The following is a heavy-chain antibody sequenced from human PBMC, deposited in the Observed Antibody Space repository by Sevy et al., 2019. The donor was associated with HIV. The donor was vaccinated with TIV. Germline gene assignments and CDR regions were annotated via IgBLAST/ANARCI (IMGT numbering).Heavy chain of an antibody. D-gene: IGHD2-2*01. Sequence: GGSLRLSCTASGFPFSSYEMNWVRQAPGKGLEWVSYITNSGTTKYYSDSVRGRFTISRDNARNSLHLQMNSLRAEDTAVYYCARDCSSSTCLWGMDVWGQGTTVTVSS. CDR1: GFPFSSYE. CDR3: ARDCSSSTCLWGMDV. V-gene: IGHV3-48*03. J-gene: IGHJ6*02. CDR2: ITNSGTTK.